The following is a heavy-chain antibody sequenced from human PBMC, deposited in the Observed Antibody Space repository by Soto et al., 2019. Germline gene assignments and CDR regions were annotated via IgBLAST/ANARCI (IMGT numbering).Heavy chain of an antibody. D-gene: IGHD3-3*01. V-gene: IGHV3-74*01. Sequence: EVQLVESGGGLVQPGGSLRLSCADSGFTFSNYWIHWVRQAPGKGLVWVSQINTDGSASNYADSVKGRFSISRDNAKNTLFLQMNSLRAEDTAVYYCVKGGGDLGYWGQGTLVTVSS. J-gene: IGHJ4*02. CDR1: GFTFSNYW. CDR3: VKGGGDLGY. CDR2: INTDGSAS.